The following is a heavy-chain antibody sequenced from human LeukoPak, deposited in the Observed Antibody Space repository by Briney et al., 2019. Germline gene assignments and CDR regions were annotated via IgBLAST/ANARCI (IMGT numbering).Heavy chain of an antibody. D-gene: IGHD6-19*01. CDR1: GGSFSGYY. Sequence: SETLSLTCAVYGGSFSGYYWSWIRQPPGKGLEWIGEINHSGSTNYNPSLKSRVTISVDTSKNQFSLKLSSVTAADTAVYYCAGGGWYYYYYYMDVWGKGTTVTISS. CDR2: INHSGST. CDR3: AGGGWYYYYYYMDV. J-gene: IGHJ6*03. V-gene: IGHV4-34*01.